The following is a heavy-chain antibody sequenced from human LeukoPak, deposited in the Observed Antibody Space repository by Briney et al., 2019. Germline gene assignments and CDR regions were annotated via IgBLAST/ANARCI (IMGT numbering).Heavy chain of an antibody. CDR1: GGSISSYY. V-gene: IGHV4-59*01. CDR2: IYYSGST. D-gene: IGHD3-22*01. CDR3: ARDMHYDSSGENWFDP. J-gene: IGHJ5*02. Sequence: PSETLSLTCTVSGGSISSYYWSWIRQPPGKGLEWIGYIYYSGSTNYNPSLKSRVTISVDTSKNQFSLKLSSVTAADTAVYYCARDMHYDSSGENWFDPWSQGTLVTVSS.